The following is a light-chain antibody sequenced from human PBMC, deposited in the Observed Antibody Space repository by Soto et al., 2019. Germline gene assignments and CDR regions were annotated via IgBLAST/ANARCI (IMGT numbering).Light chain of an antibody. V-gene: IGLV2-14*01. Sequence: QSALTQPASVSGSPGQSITISCTGTSSDVGGYNYVSWYQQHPGKAPKLMIYNVSTRPSGVSKRFSGSKSGNTASLTISGRQAEDEADYYCSSYTSSSTLLYVFGTGTKVTVL. J-gene: IGLJ1*01. CDR2: NVS. CDR1: SSDVGGYNY. CDR3: SSYTSSSTLLYV.